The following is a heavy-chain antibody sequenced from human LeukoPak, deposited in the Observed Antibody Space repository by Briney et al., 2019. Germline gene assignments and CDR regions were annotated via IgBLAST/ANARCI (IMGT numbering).Heavy chain of an antibody. J-gene: IGHJ5*02. D-gene: IGHD2-15*01. CDR2: ISDNGGRT. CDR3: ARDPNVGFDP. V-gene: IGHV3-23*01. CDR1: GFTFSGYA. Sequence: PGGSLRLSCAASGFTFSGYAMSWVRQAPGKGLEWVSTISDNGGRTYYADSVKGRFTISRDNSKNSLYLQMNSLRDEDTAVYYCARDPNVGFDPWGQGTLVTVSS.